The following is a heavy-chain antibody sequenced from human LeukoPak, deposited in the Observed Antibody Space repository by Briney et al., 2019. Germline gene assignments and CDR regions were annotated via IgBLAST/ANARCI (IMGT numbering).Heavy chain of an antibody. V-gene: IGHV3-74*01. CDR3: ARAEEGQTFDY. CDR2: INSDGSST. J-gene: IGHJ4*02. CDR1: GFTFSSYW. Sequence: GGSLRLSCAASGFTFSSYWMHWVRPAPGKGLVWVSRINSDGSSTTYPDPVKGRFTISRNNAKNTLYLQMNSRRAEDTAVYYCARAEEGQTFDYWRQGTMVTVSS.